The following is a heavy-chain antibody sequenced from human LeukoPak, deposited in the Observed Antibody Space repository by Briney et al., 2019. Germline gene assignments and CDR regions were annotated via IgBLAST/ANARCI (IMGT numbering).Heavy chain of an antibody. CDR2: IYYSGST. CDR3: ARAPYCSSTSCSVLEYYFDY. J-gene: IGHJ4*02. Sequence: SETLSLTCTVSGGSISSGDYYWSWIRQPPGKGLEWIGYIYYSGSTYYNPSLKSRVTISVDTSKNQFSLKLSSVTAADTAVYYCARAPYCSSTSCSVLEYYFDYWGQGTLVTVSS. V-gene: IGHV4-30-4*01. D-gene: IGHD2-2*01. CDR1: GGSISSGDYY.